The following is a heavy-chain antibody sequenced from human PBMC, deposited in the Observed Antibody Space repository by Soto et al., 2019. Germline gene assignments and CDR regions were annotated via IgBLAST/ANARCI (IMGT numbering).Heavy chain of an antibody. Sequence: FGIYNMNWVRQAPGKGLQWVAHITSGLTTHYADFVQGRFTISRDNAKNSLYLEIYDLRDEDTAVYYCARDSSHGVAVGGLDSWGQGTMVTVYS. CDR2: ITSGLTT. CDR3: ARDSSHGVAVGGLDS. CDR1: FGIYN. J-gene: IGHJ4*02. D-gene: IGHD3-3*01. V-gene: IGHV3-48*02.